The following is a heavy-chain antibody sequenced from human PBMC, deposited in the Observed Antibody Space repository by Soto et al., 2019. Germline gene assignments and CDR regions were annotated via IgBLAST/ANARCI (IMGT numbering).Heavy chain of an antibody. V-gene: IGHV1-2*04. J-gene: IGHJ4*02. CDR1: GYTFTGYY. D-gene: IGHD2-15*01. CDR2: INPNSGGT. CDR3: ARGVVVVAAHYFDY. Sequence: ASVKVSCKASGYTFTGYYMHWVRQAPGQGLEWMGWINPNSGGTNYAQKFQGWVTMTRDTSISTAYMELSRLRSDDTAVYYCARGVVVVAAHYFDYWGQGTPVTVSS.